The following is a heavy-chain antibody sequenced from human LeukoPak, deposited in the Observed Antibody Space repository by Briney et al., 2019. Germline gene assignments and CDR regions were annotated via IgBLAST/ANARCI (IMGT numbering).Heavy chain of an antibody. CDR3: ARSVGTYDYSLQH. V-gene: IGHV1-69*05. J-gene: IGHJ1*01. CDR2: IIHIFGTA. D-gene: IGHD3-10*01. Sequence: SVKVSCMGSGGTFSSYAISWVRQAPGQGLEWMGGIIHIFGTANYAQKIQGRVTITTDDSTSTAYMELSSRSAEDTAVYYCARSVGTYDYSLQHWGQGSLVTVSS. CDR1: GGTFSSYA.